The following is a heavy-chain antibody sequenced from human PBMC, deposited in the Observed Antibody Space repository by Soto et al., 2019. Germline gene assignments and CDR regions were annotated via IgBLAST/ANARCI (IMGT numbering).Heavy chain of an antibody. CDR1: GGTFSSYA. D-gene: IGHD6-13*01. V-gene: IGHV1-69*01. CDR2: IIPIFGTA. J-gene: IGHJ5*02. Sequence: QVQLVQSGAEVKKPGSSVKVSCKASGGTFSSYAISWVRQAPGQGLEWMGGIIPIFGTANYAQKFQGGVTITADESTSTAYMELSSLRSEDTAVYYCARGKYSSSWYEGGWFDPWGQGTLVTVSS. CDR3: ARGKYSSSWYEGGWFDP.